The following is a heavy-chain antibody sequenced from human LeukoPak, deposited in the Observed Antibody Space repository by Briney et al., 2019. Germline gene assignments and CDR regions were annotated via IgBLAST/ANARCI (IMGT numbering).Heavy chain of an antibody. CDR1: GYSFTSYW. D-gene: IGHD3-10*01. CDR3: ARHGLLWFGERGDWFDP. Sequence: GESLKISCKGSGYSFTSYWTSWVRQMPGKGLEWMGRIDPSDSYTNYSPSFQGHVTISADKSISTAYLQWSSLKASDTAMYYCARHGLLWFGERGDWFDPWGQGTLVTVSS. J-gene: IGHJ5*02. CDR2: IDPSDSYT. V-gene: IGHV5-10-1*01.